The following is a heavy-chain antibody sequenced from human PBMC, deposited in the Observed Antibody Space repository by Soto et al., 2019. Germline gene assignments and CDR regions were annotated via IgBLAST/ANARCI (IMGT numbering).Heavy chain of an antibody. CDR2: INHSGST. J-gene: IGHJ4*02. CDR1: CGSFSGYY. V-gene: IGHV4-34*01. CDR3: ARARAAAGSINY. Sequence: SETLSLTCAVYCGSFSGYYWSWIRQPPGKGLEWIGEINHSGSTNYNPSLKSRVTISVDTSKNQFSLKLSSVTAADTAVYYCARARAAAGSINYWGQGTLVTVSS. D-gene: IGHD6-13*01.